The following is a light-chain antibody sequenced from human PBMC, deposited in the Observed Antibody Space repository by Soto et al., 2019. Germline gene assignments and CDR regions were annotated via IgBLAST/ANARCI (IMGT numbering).Light chain of an antibody. CDR1: QSISTN. CDR2: GAS. CDR3: QQYHKWPPT. Sequence: EIGMTQSPGTLSVSPGERVTLSCRASQSISTNLAWYQQKPGQAPRLLIYGASTRATGVPARFSDSGSETEFTLTISSLQSEDFAVYFCQQYHKWPPTFGQGTRLEIK. J-gene: IGKJ5*01. V-gene: IGKV3-15*01.